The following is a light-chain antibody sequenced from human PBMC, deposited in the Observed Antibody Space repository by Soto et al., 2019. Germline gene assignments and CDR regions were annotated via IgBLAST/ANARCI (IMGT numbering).Light chain of an antibody. V-gene: IGKV3-15*01. CDR2: GAS. CDR3: QQSYT. J-gene: IGKJ2*01. Sequence: EVVMTQSPATLYASPGERVTLSCRASQAVGYNLAWYQHKPGQAPRLLIYGASTRFTGIPTRFSGSGSGPECTLTLSIMQCEDFAIYYCQQSYTLGQWTKLSIK. CDR1: QAVGYN.